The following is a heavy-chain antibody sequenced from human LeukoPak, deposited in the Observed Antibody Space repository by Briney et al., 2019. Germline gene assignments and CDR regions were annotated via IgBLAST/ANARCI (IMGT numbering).Heavy chain of an antibody. CDR1: GGSISSSSYY. V-gene: IGHV4-39*07. CDR3: ARRRAFDY. Sequence: SETLSLTCTVSGGSISSSSYYWGWIRQPPGKGLEWIGSIYYSGSTYYNPSLKSRVTISVDTSKNQFSLKLSSVTAADTAVYYCARRRAFDYWGQGTLVTVSS. CDR2: IYYSGST. J-gene: IGHJ4*02.